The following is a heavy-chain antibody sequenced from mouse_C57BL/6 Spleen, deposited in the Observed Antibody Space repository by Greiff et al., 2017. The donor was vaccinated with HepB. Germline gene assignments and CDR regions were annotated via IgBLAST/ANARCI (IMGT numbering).Heavy chain of an antibody. J-gene: IGHJ4*01. D-gene: IGHD2-3*01. CDR3: ARGYCYAMDY. Sequence: EVKLMESGGGLVKPGGSLKLSCAASGFTFSDYGMHWVRQAPEKGLEWVAYISSGSSTIYYADTVKGRFTISRDNAKNTLCMQMTSLRSEDTAMYYCARGYCYAMDYWGQGTSVTVSS. CDR1: GFTFSDYG. CDR2: ISSGSSTI. V-gene: IGHV5-17*01.